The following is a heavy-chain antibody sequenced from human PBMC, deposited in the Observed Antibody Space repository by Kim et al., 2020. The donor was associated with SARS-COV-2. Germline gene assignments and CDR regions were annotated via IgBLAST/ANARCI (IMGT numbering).Heavy chain of an antibody. CDR1: GASISTGRHF. J-gene: IGHJ4*02. D-gene: IGHD6-6*01. CDR2: TYYSGNT. V-gene: IGHV4-39*01. CDR3: ARGVPGSSGSDFDN. Sequence: SETLSLTCTVSGASISTGRHFWGWIRQPPGKGLEWIGATYYSGNTYYNPSLRSRVTMSVDTPQNQFSLTLTSPIAADTAVYYCARGVPGSSGSDFDNWGQ.